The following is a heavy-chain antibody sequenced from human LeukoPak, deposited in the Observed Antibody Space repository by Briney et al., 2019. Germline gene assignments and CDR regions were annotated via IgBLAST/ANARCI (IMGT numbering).Heavy chain of an antibody. CDR2: IYYSGST. V-gene: IGHV4-59*01. CDR3: ARDQGGYDKGDYYYYGMDV. D-gene: IGHD5-12*01. CDR1: GRSLSSYY. J-gene: IGHJ6*04. Sequence: PSETLSLTCTVSGRSLSSYYWSWIRQPPGKGLEWIGYIYYSGSTNYNPSLKSRVTISVDTSKNQFSLKLSSVTAADTAVYYCARDQGGYDKGDYYYYGMDVWGKGTTVTVSS.